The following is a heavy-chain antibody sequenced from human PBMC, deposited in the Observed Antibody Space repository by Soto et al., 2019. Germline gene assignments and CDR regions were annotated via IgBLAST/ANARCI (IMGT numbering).Heavy chain of an antibody. CDR1: GGSISSSSYY. CDR2: IYYSGST. Sequence: SETLSLTCTVSGGSISSSSYYWGWIRQPPGKGLEWIGSIYYSGSTYYNPSLKSRVTISVDTSKNQFSLKLSSVTAADTAVYYCARGSSADYWGQGTLVTVSS. V-gene: IGHV4-39*01. J-gene: IGHJ4*02. CDR3: ARGSSADY.